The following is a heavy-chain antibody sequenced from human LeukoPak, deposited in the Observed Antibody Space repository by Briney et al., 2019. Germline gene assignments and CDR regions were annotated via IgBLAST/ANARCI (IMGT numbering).Heavy chain of an antibody. J-gene: IGHJ4*02. CDR2: IKEDGRQT. CDR1: GSTFNGHW. D-gene: IGHD1-26*01. V-gene: IGHV3-7*01. Sequence: GGSLRLSCVGSGSTFNGHWLTWVRQAPGRGLEWVASIKEDGRQTHYVDSVKGRFTISRDNAKNSLYLQMNSLRAEDTAVYYCAREPSGTLDYWGQGTLVTVSS. CDR3: AREPSGTLDY.